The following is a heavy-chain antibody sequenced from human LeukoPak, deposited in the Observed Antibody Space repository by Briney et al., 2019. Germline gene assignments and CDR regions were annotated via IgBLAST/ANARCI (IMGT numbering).Heavy chain of an antibody. CDR3: AADPELNTAMDDY. V-gene: IGHV1-69*13. D-gene: IGHD5-18*01. Sequence: SVKVSCKASGGTFSSYAISWVRQAPGQGLEWMGGIIPIFGTANYAQKFQGRVTITADESTSTAYMELSSLRSEDTAVYYCAADPELNTAMDDYWGQGTLVTVSS. CDR1: GGTFSSYA. CDR2: IIPIFGTA. J-gene: IGHJ4*02.